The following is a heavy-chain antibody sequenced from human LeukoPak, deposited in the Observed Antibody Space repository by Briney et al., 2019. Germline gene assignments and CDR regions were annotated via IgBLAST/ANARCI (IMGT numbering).Heavy chain of an antibody. CDR1: GGSISSSSYY. V-gene: IGHV4-39*07. CDR2: IYYSGST. J-gene: IGHJ5*02. Sequence: SETLSLTCTVSGGSISSSSYYWGWLRPSPGQGLEGIGSIYYSGSTYYNPSLKSRVTISVDTSKNQFSLKLSSVTAADTAVYYCARDSPGGYSGYDLNWFDPWGQGTLVTVSS. D-gene: IGHD5-12*01. CDR3: ARDSPGGYSGYDLNWFDP.